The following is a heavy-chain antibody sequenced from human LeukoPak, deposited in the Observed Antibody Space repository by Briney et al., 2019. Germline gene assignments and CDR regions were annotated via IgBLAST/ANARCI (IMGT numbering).Heavy chain of an antibody. J-gene: IGHJ6*03. D-gene: IGHD2-15*01. Sequence: ASVKVSCKASGYTFTDYSMHWVRQAPGQGLEWMGWINPNSGGTNYAQKFQGRVTMTRDTSISTAYMELSRLRSDDTAVYYCAREHCSGGSCYSIYYYYYMDVWGKGTTVTVSS. CDR1: GYTFTDYS. CDR2: INPNSGGT. V-gene: IGHV1-2*02. CDR3: AREHCSGGSCYSIYYYYYMDV.